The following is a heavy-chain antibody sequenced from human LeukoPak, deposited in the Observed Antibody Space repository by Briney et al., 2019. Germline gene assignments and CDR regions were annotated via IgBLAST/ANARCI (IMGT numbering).Heavy chain of an antibody. D-gene: IGHD3-10*01. CDR3: GGSKYVSGSYSYWFDP. J-gene: IGHJ5*02. Sequence: GGSLRLSCGASGFTLSSYSMSWVRQAPGKGLEWVSAISGSGGSTYYADSVKGRFTISRDNSKNTLYLQMNSLRAEDTAVYYWGGSKYVSGSYSYWFDPWGQGTLVTVSS. CDR2: ISGSGGST. CDR1: GFTLSSYS. V-gene: IGHV3-23*01.